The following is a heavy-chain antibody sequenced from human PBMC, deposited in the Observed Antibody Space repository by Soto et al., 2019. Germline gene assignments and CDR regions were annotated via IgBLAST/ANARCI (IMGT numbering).Heavy chain of an antibody. CDR3: ARGPSSSGWYGEALDY. J-gene: IGHJ4*02. V-gene: IGHV4-38-2*01. CDR2: IYHSGST. CDR1: GYSISSGYY. D-gene: IGHD6-19*01. Sequence: TETLSLTYAVSGYSISSGYYWGWIRQPPGKGLEWIGSIYHSGSTYYNPSLKSRVTISVDTSKNQFSLKLSSVTAADTAVYYYARGPSSSGWYGEALDYWGQGTLVTVSS.